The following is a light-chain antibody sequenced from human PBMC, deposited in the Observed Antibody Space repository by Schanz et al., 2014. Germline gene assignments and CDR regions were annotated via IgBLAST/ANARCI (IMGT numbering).Light chain of an antibody. CDR3: QHYNVYSGA. Sequence: DIQMTQSPSSVSASVGARVTITCRASQGISSWLAWYQQKPGKAPKVLIYAASSLQSGVPSRFSGSGPATDFTLTISSLQPDDFATYYCQHYNVYSGAFGQGTKVEIK. V-gene: IGKV1D-16*01. CDR2: AAS. J-gene: IGKJ1*01. CDR1: QGISSW.